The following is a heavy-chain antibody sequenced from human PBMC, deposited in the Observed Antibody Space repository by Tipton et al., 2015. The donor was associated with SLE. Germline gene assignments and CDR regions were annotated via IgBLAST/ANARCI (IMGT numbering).Heavy chain of an antibody. Sequence: SLRLSCAASGFNFWTSFMSWVRQSPGKGLEWVSAISGGIITTDYADSVKGQFTISRDNSKRMVYLQMDGLRVDDTAVYYCARRGGYRAYEDYFDSWGQGMLVTVSS. CDR2: ISGGIITT. CDR3: ARRGGYRAYEDYFDS. D-gene: IGHD5-12*01. J-gene: IGHJ4*02. V-gene: IGHV3-23*01. CDR1: GFNFWTSF.